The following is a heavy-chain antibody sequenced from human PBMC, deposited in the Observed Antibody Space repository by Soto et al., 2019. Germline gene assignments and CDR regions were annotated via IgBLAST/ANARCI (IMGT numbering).Heavy chain of an antibody. CDR2: ISSSSSYI. CDR1: GFTFSSYS. V-gene: IGHV3-21*01. J-gene: IGHJ6*02. CDR3: ASSAKDQEGGYYYGMDV. Sequence: PGGSLRLSCAASGFTFSSYSMNWVRQAPGKGLEWVSSISSSSSYIYYADSVKGRFTISRDNAKNSLYLQMNSLRAEDTAVYYCASSAKDQEGGYYYGMDVWGQGTTVTVSS.